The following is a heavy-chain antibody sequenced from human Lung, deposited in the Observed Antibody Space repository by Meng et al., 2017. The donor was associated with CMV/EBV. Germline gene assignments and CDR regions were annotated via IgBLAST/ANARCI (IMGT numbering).Heavy chain of an antibody. V-gene: IGHV3-7*01. CDR3: AQRHWGLDV. CDR1: GFTFSSYW. D-gene: IGHD1-1*01. CDR2: INQDGSEK. Sequence: SCAASGFTFSSYWMSWVRQAPGKGLEWVANINQDGSEKYYVDSVEGRFTISRDNAKDSLYLQMNALRAEDTAVYYCAQRHWGLDVGGQGTTVTGYS. J-gene: IGHJ6*02.